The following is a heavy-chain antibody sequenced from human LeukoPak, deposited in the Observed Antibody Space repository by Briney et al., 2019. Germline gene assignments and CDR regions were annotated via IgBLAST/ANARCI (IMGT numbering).Heavy chain of an antibody. CDR2: VTHDGRI. CDR1: SGSFIDSY. Sequence: SETLSLTCAVHSGSFIDSYWNWIRQPPGKGLEWIGEVTHDGRINYNPSLRGRVTISVDTSMNQFSLRLTSVTAADTAVYYCATIYGDFSDFDTWAQGILVTVSS. D-gene: IGHD4-17*01. J-gene: IGHJ4*02. CDR3: ATIYGDFSDFDT. V-gene: IGHV4-34*01.